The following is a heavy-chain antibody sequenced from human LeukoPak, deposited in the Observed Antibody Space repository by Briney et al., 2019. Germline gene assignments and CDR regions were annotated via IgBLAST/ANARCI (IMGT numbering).Heavy chain of an antibody. CDR2: ISSSGSTI. CDR1: GFTFSSYD. CDR3: ARVSSGSYYILDY. J-gene: IGHJ4*02. Sequence: GGSLRLSCAASGFTFSSYDMNWVRQAPGKGMEWASYISSSGSTIYYADSVKGRLTISRDNAKNSLYLQMSSLRAEDTAVYYCARVSSGSYYILDYWGQGTLVTVSS. D-gene: IGHD1-26*01. V-gene: IGHV3-48*03.